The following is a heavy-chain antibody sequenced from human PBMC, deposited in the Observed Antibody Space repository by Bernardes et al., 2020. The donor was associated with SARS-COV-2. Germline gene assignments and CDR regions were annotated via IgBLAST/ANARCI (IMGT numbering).Heavy chain of an antibody. J-gene: IGHJ4*02. D-gene: IGHD4-4*01. CDR2: ISTSSCYM. Sequence: GFLSPSSAASGFTISRCTSNWVLPAPGKGLEWISFISTSSCYMYYSDSVRGRFTISRDNAKNSVSLQMNSLRAEDTAVYYCARVDLSNLYYFDYWGQGTTVTDSS. CDR1: GFTISRCT. V-gene: IGHV3-21*06. CDR3: ARVDLSNLYYFDY.